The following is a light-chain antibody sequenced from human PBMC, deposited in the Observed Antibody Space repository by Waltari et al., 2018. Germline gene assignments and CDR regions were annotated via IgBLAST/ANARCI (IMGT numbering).Light chain of an antibody. Sequence: SYVLTQPLSVSVAPGQPARITCGGNNIGTNSVHWFQQKPGQAPVLVIYYDSDRPSGIPERISGSKSGNTATLTISRVEAGDEADFYCQVWDSSTDHWVFGGGTKLTVL. V-gene: IGLV3-21*01. CDR2: YDS. CDR1: NIGTNS. CDR3: QVWDSSTDHWV. J-gene: IGLJ3*02.